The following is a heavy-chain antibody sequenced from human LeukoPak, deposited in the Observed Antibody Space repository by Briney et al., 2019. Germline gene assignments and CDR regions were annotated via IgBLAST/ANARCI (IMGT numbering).Heavy chain of an antibody. CDR1: GAPISTYY. D-gene: IGHD1-26*01. CDR3: ARDGYSGSSLFDY. J-gene: IGHJ4*02. Sequence: SETLSLTCTVSGAPISTYYWSWIRQPPGKGLEWIGYIDYSGSTNYNPSLKSRVTISLDTSQNQFSLRLSSVTAADTAVYYCARDGYSGSSLFDYWGQGTLVTVSS. V-gene: IGHV4-59*01. CDR2: IDYSGST.